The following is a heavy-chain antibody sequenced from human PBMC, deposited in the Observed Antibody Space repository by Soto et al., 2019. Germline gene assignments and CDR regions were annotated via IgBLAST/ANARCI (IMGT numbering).Heavy chain of an antibody. Sequence: EVQLLESGGGLVQRGGSLRLSCAASGFPFSSYVMSWVRQAPGKGLEWVSGISGGGSNSFYADYVKGRFTISRDNSKNTLLLQMNSLGAEDTAVYYCAKDSNKYSSSLRGRYFDYWGQGIGVTVSS. J-gene: IGHJ4*02. CDR1: GFPFSSYV. V-gene: IGHV3-23*01. CDR2: ISGGGSNS. D-gene: IGHD4-4*01. CDR3: AKDSNKYSSSLRGRYFDY.